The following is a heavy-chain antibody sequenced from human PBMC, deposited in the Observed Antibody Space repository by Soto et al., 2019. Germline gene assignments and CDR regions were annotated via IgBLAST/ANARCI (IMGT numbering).Heavy chain of an antibody. CDR3: ARHEVWYSYYDMDV. Sequence: QVQLQESGPGLVKPSETLSLTCTVSGGSISSYYWSWIRQPPGKGLEWIGYIYYSGSTNYNPSLKSRVTISVDTSKNQFSLKLTSATAADTAVYYGARHEVWYSYYDMDVGCKGTTVTVTS. CDR2: IYYSGST. CDR1: GGSISSYY. D-gene: IGHD1-20*01. V-gene: IGHV4-59*08. J-gene: IGHJ6*03.